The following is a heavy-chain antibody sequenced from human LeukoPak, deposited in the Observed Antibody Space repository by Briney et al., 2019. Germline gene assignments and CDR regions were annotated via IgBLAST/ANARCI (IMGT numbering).Heavy chain of an antibody. J-gene: IGHJ6*02. CDR3: ATGGPYYYYGMDV. Sequence: GGSLRLSSAVYTSTASSKYMSWVRQAREKGLGWVSAIYSGGSTYNEDSVKGRFTFSRDNSKNTLYLQMNSVRAEDTAVYYCATGGPYYYYGMDVWGQGTTVTVSS. V-gene: IGHV3-66*02. CDR1: TSTASSKY. CDR2: IYSGGST.